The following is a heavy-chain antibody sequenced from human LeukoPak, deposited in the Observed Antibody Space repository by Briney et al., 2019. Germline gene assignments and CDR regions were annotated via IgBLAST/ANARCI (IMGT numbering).Heavy chain of an antibody. D-gene: IGHD3-10*01. CDR1: GGSISSSNW. V-gene: IGHV4-4*02. CDR2: IYHSGST. Sequence: PSETLCLTCAVSGGSISSSNWRGGVREPPRKRRWWGVGIYHSGSTNYNLSLKSRVTISVDKSKNTFSLKLCSLSAADTAVYYSARVSFTMVRGESYYYGMDVWGQGTTVTVS. J-gene: IGHJ6*02. CDR3: ARVSFTMVRGESYYYGMDV.